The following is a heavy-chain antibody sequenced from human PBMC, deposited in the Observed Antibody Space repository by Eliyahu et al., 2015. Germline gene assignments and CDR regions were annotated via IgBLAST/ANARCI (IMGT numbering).Heavy chain of an antibody. J-gene: IGHJ4*02. Sequence: QVQLQQWGAGLLKPSETLSLTCAVYGGSFSGYYWSWIRQPPGKGLEWIGEINHSGSTNYNPSLKSRVTISVDTSKNQFSLKLSSVTAADTAVYYCARVNNWNDGHLDYWGQGTLVTVSS. CDR2: INHSGST. D-gene: IGHD1-20*01. V-gene: IGHV4-34*01. CDR3: ARVNNWNDGHLDY. CDR1: GGSFSGYY.